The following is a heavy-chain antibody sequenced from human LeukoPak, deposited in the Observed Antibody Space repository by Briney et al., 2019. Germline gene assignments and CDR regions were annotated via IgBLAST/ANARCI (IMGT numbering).Heavy chain of an antibody. Sequence: GGSLRLSCAVSGFTFSHYSMNWVRQAPGKGLEWVSSISTSGSYIYYADSVKGRFTISRDNAKNSLYLQMNSLRAEDTAVYYCARAPMASGYYLNTFDYWGQGTLVTVSS. D-gene: IGHD3-3*01. CDR2: ISTSGSYI. CDR1: GFTFSHYS. V-gene: IGHV3-21*01. CDR3: ARAPMASGYYLNTFDY. J-gene: IGHJ4*02.